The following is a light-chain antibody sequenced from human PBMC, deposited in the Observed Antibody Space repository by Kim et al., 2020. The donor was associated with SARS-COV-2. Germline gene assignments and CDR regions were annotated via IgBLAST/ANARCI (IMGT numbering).Light chain of an antibody. V-gene: IGLV3-16*01. J-gene: IGLJ2*01. CDR1: ALPKKY. CDR2: KDS. Sequence: SYELTQPPSVSVSLGQMARITCSGEALPKKYAYWYQQKPGQFPVLVIYKDSERPSGIPERFSGSSSGTIVTLTIRGVQAEDVADYYCLSADSSGTSLVFGGGTQLTVL. CDR3: LSADSSGTSLV.